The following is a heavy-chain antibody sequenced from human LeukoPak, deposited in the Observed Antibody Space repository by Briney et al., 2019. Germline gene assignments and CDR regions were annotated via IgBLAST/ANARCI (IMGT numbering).Heavy chain of an antibody. Sequence: GGSLRLSGAASGFTFSHHWTHWVRQAPGKGLVRVSGINGVGSRTTYADSVKGRFTISRDNAKDTLYLQMNSLRAEDTAVYYCARENVMVVAAISYYHAMDAWGQGTTVTVSS. J-gene: IGHJ6*02. CDR2: INGVGSRT. CDR3: ARENVMVVAAISYYHAMDA. D-gene: IGHD2-15*01. CDR1: GFTFSHHW. V-gene: IGHV3-74*01.